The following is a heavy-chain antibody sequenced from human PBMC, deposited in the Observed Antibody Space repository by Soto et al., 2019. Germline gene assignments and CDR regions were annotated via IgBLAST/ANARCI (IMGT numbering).Heavy chain of an antibody. Sequence: SLENLSLTCTVSCGSISSSGYYWSWSRQHPGKGLEWIGYIYYSGSTYYNPSLKSRVTISVDTSKNQFSLKLTSVTAADTAVYYCARSMFPWGQGTLVTVSS. V-gene: IGHV4-31*03. J-gene: IGHJ5*02. CDR1: CGSISSSGYY. CDR2: IYYSGST. CDR3: ARSMFP. D-gene: IGHD3-10*02.